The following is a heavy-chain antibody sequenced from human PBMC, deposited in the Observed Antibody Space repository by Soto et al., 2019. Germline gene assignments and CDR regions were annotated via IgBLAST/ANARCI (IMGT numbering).Heavy chain of an antibody. CDR3: AKRAVVGAARYFDY. CDR1: GFTFSDYA. CDR2: IGASTNP. D-gene: IGHD2-15*01. J-gene: IGHJ4*02. Sequence: GGSLRLSCAASGFTFSDYAMSWVRQAPGKGLQWVSTIGASTNPYYPDSVKGRFTISRDNSKNTLYLQMNSLRDEDTAVYYCAKRAVVGAARYFDYWGLGTLVTVSS. V-gene: IGHV3-23*01.